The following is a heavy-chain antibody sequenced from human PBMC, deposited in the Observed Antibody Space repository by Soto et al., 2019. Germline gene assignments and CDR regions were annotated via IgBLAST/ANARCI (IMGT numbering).Heavy chain of an antibody. CDR3: ASLPSVGYDFWSGYHHNWFDP. D-gene: IGHD3-3*01. Sequence: SETLSLTCTVSGGSVSSGSYYWSWIRQPPGKGLEWIGYIYYSGSTNYNPSLKSRVTISVDTSKNQFSLKLSSVTAADTAVYYCASLPSVGYDFWSGYHHNWFDPWGQGTLVTVSS. J-gene: IGHJ5*02. CDR1: GGSVSSGSYY. V-gene: IGHV4-61*01. CDR2: IYYSGST.